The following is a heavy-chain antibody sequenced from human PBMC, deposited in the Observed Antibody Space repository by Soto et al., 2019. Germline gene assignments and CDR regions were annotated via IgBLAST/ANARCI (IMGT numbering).Heavy chain of an antibody. V-gene: IGHV1-18*01. J-gene: IGHJ6*02. CDR1: GYTFTSYG. D-gene: IGHD5-18*01. Sequence: QVPLVQSGAEVKKPGASVEVSCKASGYTFTSYGISWVRQAPGQGLEWMGWISAYNGNTNYAQKLQGRVTMTTDTSTSTAYMELRSLRSDDTAVYYCAVKYSYGDYYYYYGMDVWGQGTTVTVSS. CDR2: ISAYNGNT. CDR3: AVKYSYGDYYYYYGMDV.